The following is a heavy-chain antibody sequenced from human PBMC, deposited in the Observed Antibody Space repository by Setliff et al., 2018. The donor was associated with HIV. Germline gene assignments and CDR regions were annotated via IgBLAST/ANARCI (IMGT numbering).Heavy chain of an antibody. CDR1: GGSFSSYY. D-gene: IGHD3-16*01. V-gene: IGHV4-59*01. Sequence: LSLTCIVSGGSFSSYYWSWIRQPPGKGQEWIGYLTSGSTNYNPSLKSRVTTSVDTSKNQFSLKLSSVTAADTAVYYCARVALDYNWGKYYFDYWGQGTLVTVSS. CDR2: LTSGST. CDR3: ARVALDYNWGKYYFDY. J-gene: IGHJ4*02.